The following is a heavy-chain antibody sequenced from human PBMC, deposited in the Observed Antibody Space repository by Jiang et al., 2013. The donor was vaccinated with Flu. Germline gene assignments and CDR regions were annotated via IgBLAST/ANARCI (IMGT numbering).Heavy chain of an antibody. CDR1: GYTLAGYY. Sequence: SVKVSCKASGYTLAGYYIHWVRQAPGQGLEWMGRINPNDDYTNYAQEFQARVTLTRDTSISTVYMEMSGLRSDDSAVYFCARQTCRASHCYYDHWGHGTLVTVSS. J-gene: IGHJ4*01. CDR3: ARQTCRASHCYYDH. CDR2: INPNDDYT. V-gene: IGHV1-2*06.